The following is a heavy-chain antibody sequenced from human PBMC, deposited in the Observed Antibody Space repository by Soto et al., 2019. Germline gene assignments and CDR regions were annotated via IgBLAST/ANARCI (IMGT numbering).Heavy chain of an antibody. Sequence: GGSLRLSCAASGLTFSSYAMSWARQAPGKGLEWVSAISGSGGSTYYADSVKGRFTISRDNSKNTLYLQMNSLRAEDTAVYYCAKDLTDSSGWYIEYFQHWGQGTLVTVSS. CDR3: AKDLTDSSGWYIEYFQH. V-gene: IGHV3-23*01. J-gene: IGHJ1*01. CDR1: GLTFSSYA. D-gene: IGHD6-19*01. CDR2: ISGSGGST.